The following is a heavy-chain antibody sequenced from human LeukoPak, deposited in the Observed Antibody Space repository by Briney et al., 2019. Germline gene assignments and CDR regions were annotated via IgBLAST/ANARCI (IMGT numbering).Heavy chain of an antibody. CDR1: GFPFSHYS. CDR2: ISSGGTNK. D-gene: IGHD3-16*02. J-gene: IGHJ4*02. CDR3: ANQDYVWGSFRF. V-gene: IGHV3-21*01. Sequence: GGSLRLSCAVSGFPFSHYSMSWVRQAPGKGLEWVASISSGGTNKHYADSVKGRVTISRDNAKDSLFLQLISLRAEDTAVYYCANQDYVWGSFRFWGKGTLVTVSS.